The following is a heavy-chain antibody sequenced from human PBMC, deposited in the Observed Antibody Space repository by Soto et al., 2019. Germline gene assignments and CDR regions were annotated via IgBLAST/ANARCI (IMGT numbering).Heavy chain of an antibody. CDR3: ARSDYYEDTGTFEN. J-gene: IGHJ4*02. CDR1: GYNFSDFG. V-gene: IGHV1-18*04. Sequence: ESSVKVSCKASGYNFSDFGITLVRQAPGQGLEWMGWISGKNGNTNYAQKVQCRVTLTADTSTRTAYMEMRALTSDDTGIYFCARSDYYEDTGTFENWGQGTPVTVSS. CDR2: ISGKNGNT. D-gene: IGHD4-17*01.